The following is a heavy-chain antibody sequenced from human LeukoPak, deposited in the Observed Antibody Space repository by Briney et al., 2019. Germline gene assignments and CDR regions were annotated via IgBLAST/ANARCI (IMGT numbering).Heavy chain of an antibody. CDR3: ARVYYGSGSYYPLDAFDI. J-gene: IGHJ3*02. Sequence: PSETLSLTCTVSGGSTSSSSYYWGWIRQPPGKGLEWIGSIYYSGSTYYNPSLKSRVTISVDTSKNQFSLKLSSVTAADTAVYYCARVYYGSGSYYPLDAFDIWGQGTMVTVSS. CDR2: IYYSGST. D-gene: IGHD3-10*01. CDR1: GGSTSSSSYY. V-gene: IGHV4-39*07.